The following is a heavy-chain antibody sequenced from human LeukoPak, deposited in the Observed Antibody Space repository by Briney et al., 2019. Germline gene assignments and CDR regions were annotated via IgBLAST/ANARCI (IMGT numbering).Heavy chain of an antibody. CDR3: ASGIVVVVAATYYFDY. V-gene: IGHV4-39*01. CDR2: IYYSGST. Sequence: SETLSLTCTVSGGSISSSSYYWGWIRQPPGKGLEWLGSIYYSGSTYYNPSLKSRVTISVDTSKNQFSLKLSSVTAADTAVYYCASGIVVVVAATYYFDYWGQGTLVTVSS. J-gene: IGHJ4*02. CDR1: GGSISSSSYY. D-gene: IGHD2-15*01.